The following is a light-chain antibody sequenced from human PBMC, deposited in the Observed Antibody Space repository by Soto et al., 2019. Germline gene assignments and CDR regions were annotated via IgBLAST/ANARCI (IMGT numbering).Light chain of an antibody. CDR1: QSVSSSF. Sequence: EIVLTQSPGTLSLSPGERATLSCRASQSVSSSFLAWYQQKPGQAPRLLIYGASSRATGIPDMFSGSGSGTDFTLTISRLEPEDFAVYYCQQYDNSPWTFVQGTKVEIK. CDR2: GAS. CDR3: QQYDNSPWT. V-gene: IGKV3-20*01. J-gene: IGKJ1*01.